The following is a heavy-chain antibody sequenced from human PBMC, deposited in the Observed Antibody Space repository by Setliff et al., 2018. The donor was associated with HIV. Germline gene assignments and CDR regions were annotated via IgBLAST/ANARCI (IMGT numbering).Heavy chain of an antibody. CDR3: AITSRGYSLQRGGAFDI. V-gene: IGHV1-69*13. CDR2: IIGIFDTP. Sequence: GASVKVSCKASGGTLSSYVVSWVRQAPGQGLEWMGGIIGIFDTPKYAQKFQGRVTITADESTNTAYMELRSLRSEDTAVYYCAITSRGYSLQRGGAFDIWGQGTLVTVSS. J-gene: IGHJ3*02. D-gene: IGHD3-22*01. CDR1: GGTLSSYV.